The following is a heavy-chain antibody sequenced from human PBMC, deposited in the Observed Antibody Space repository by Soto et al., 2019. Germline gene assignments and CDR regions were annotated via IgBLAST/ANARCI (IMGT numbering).Heavy chain of an antibody. V-gene: IGHV3-13*01. D-gene: IGHD2-8*01. CDR3: ARVARDGHIDY. CDR2: XGXAXXX. J-gene: IGHJ4*02. Sequence: GGSLRLSCAASGFTFSSYDIHWVRQATGKGLEXVSXXGXAXXXYXXGSVKGRFTISRENAKNSLYLQMNSLRAGDTAVYYCARVARDGHIDYWGQGTLVTVSS. CDR1: GFTFSSYD.